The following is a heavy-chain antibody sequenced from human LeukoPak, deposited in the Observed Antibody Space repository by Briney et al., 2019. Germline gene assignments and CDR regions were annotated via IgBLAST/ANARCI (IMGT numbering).Heavy chain of an antibody. J-gene: IGHJ5*02. V-gene: IGHV1-2*02. CDR1: GYTFTGYY. CDR2: INPNSGGT. D-gene: IGHD3-3*01. Sequence: ASVKVSCKASGYTFTGYYTHWVRQAPGQGLEWMGWINPNSGGTNYAQKFQGRVTMTRDTSISTAYMELSRLRSDDTAVYYCARNRAIFGVNRAGAAWFDPWGQGTLVTVSS. CDR3: ARNRAIFGVNRAGAAWFDP.